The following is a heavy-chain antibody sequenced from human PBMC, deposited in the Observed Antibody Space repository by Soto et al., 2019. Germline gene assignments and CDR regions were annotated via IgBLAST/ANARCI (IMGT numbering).Heavy chain of an antibody. V-gene: IGHV1-69*13. CDR2: IIPIFGTA. Sequence: EASVKVSCKASGGTFSSYAISWVRQAPGQGLEWMGGIIPIFGTANYAQKFQGRVTITADESTSTAYMKLSSLRSEDTAVYYCARDQGIAAAGRRANYYYYGMDVWGQGTTVTVSS. CDR1: GGTFSSYA. CDR3: ARDQGIAAAGRRANYYYYGMDV. J-gene: IGHJ6*02. D-gene: IGHD6-13*01.